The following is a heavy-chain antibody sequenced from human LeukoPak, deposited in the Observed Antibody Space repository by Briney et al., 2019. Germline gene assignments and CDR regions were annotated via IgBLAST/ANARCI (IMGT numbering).Heavy chain of an antibody. CDR3: ARDKSPGRVGYCSGGSCYYAFDI. CDR2: ISAYNGNT. J-gene: IGHJ3*02. D-gene: IGHD2-15*01. V-gene: IGHV1-18*04. Sequence: ASVKVSCKASGYTFTSYGISWVRQAPGQGLEWMGWISAYNGNTNYAQKLQGRVTMTTDTSTSTAYMELRSLRSDDTAVYYCARDKSPGRVGYCSGGSCYYAFDIWGQGTMVTVSS. CDR1: GYTFTSYG.